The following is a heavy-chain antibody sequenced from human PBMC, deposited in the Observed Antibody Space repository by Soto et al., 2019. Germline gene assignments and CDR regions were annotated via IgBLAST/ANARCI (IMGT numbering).Heavy chain of an antibody. V-gene: IGHV1-69*06. D-gene: IGHD2-15*01. CDR3: ARVSKGYCSGGSCYNANWFDP. CDR2: IIPIFGTA. CDR1: GGNLRSYA. J-gene: IGHJ5*02. Sequence: SGKVSPKGLGGNLRSYAFSWVGQAPGQRGEWVGGIIPIFGTANYAQTFQGRVTITADKSTSTAYMELSSLRSEDTAVHYCARVSKGYCSGGSCYNANWFDPWGQGTLVTVSS.